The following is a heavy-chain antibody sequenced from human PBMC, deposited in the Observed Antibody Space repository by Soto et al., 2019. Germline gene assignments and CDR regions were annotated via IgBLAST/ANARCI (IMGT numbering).Heavy chain of an antibody. V-gene: IGHV4-31*03. CDR2: IYYTGST. CDR1: GASIRSGGYY. Sequence: PSETLSLTCSVSGASIRSGGYYWRGLRQSPGKGLEWIGHIYYTGSTFVSPSLKGRLTISLSTSKTQFSLDLSAVTAADTAMYYCARIEMASIKWGRGTLVTVSS. J-gene: IGHJ4*02. CDR3: ARIEMASIK. D-gene: IGHD5-12*01.